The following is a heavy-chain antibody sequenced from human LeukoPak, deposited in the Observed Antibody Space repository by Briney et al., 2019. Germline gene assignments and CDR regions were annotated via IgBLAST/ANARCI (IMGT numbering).Heavy chain of an antibody. V-gene: IGHV3-21*01. CDR2: ISSSSSYI. CDR1: GFTFSNYN. Sequence: GGSLRLSCAASGFTFSNYNMNWVRQAPGKGLEWVSSISSSSSYIYYADSVKGRFTISRDDTKNSLYLQMNSLRAEDTAVYYCARDSPYGTAGYWGQGTLVTVSS. J-gene: IGHJ4*02. D-gene: IGHD2-8*02. CDR3: ARDSPYGTAGY.